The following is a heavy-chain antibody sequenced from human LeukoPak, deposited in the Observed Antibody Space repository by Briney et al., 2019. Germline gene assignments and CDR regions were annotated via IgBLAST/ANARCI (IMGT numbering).Heavy chain of an antibody. V-gene: IGHV4-59*01. J-gene: IGHJ4*02. Sequence: PSETLSHTCTVSGGSISSYYWSWIRQPPGKGLEWIGYIYYSGSTNYNPSLKSRVTISVDTSKNQFSLKLSSVTAADTAVYYCARCIVGATTSFDYWGQGTLVTVSS. CDR3: ARCIVGATTSFDY. D-gene: IGHD1-26*01. CDR2: IYYSGST. CDR1: GGSISSYY.